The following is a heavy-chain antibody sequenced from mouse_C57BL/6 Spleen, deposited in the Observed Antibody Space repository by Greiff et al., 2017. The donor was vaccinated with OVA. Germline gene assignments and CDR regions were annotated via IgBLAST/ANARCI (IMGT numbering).Heavy chain of an antibody. CDR2: ISSGSSTI. J-gene: IGHJ4*01. CDR3: SSYYYGSSYVLYYAMDY. D-gene: IGHD1-1*01. CDR1: GFTFSDYG. Sequence: EVHLVESGGGLVKPGGSLKLSCAASGFTFSDYGMHWVRQAPEKGLEWVAYISSGSSTIYYADTVKGRFTISRDNAKNTLFLQMTSLRSEDTAMYYCSSYYYGSSYVLYYAMDYWGQGTSVTVSS. V-gene: IGHV5-17*01.